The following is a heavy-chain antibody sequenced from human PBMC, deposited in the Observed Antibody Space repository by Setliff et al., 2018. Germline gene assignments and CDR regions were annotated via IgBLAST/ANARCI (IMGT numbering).Heavy chain of an antibody. CDR3: ARDPFGNPVFDP. CDR1: GFTFSSYW. V-gene: IGHV3-7*01. J-gene: IGHJ5*02. CDR2: IKQDGSVK. D-gene: IGHD3-10*01. Sequence: GSLRLSCAASGFTFSSYWMNWVRQAPGKGLEWVANIKQDGSVKNYVDSVKGRFSISRDNTKNSLYLQMNSLRAEDTAVYYCARDPFGNPVFDPWGQGTLVTVS.